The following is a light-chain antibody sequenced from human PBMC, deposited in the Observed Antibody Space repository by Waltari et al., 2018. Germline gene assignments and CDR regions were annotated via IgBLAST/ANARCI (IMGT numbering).Light chain of an antibody. V-gene: IGKV1-39*01. CDR3: QQTYSSVYT. CDR1: QSISSY. CDR2: VAS. J-gene: IGKJ2*01. Sequence: DIQMTQSPSSLSASIGDPVTITCRASQSISSYVNWYQQTPGKAPKVLVFVASGLQSGVPSRFRGSGSGTDFTLTISDLQPEDFATYYCQQTYSSVYTFGRGTKVEI.